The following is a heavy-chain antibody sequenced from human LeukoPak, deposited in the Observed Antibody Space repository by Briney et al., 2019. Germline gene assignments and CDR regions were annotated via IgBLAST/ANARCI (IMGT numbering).Heavy chain of an antibody. D-gene: IGHD5-24*01. V-gene: IGHV4-59*07. Sequence: SDTLSLTCTVSGGSMSSYHWRWLRQPPGKGLEWIGYIYYSGSTIYNPSLKSRVTISVDTSKNQFSLKMSSVAAADTAVYYCARAVGWPYYYYMDVWGKGTTVTVSS. CDR2: IYYSGST. CDR1: GGSMSSYH. CDR3: ARAVGWPYYYYMDV. J-gene: IGHJ6*03.